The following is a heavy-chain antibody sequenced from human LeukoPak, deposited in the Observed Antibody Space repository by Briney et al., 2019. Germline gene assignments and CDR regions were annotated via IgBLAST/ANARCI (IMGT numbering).Heavy chain of an antibody. J-gene: IGHJ4*02. CDR3: AKDWKFYYVSGSFFPDN. D-gene: IGHD3-10*01. Sequence: GGSLRLSCAASGFPFSSYAVHWVRQAPGKGLECVAVISHDGSKKYYADFVKGRFTISRDNSKNTLYLHMNSLIPEDTAVYFCAKDWKFYYVSGSFFPDNWGQGTLVTVSS. CDR2: ISHDGSKK. V-gene: IGHV3-30-3*01. CDR1: GFPFSSYA.